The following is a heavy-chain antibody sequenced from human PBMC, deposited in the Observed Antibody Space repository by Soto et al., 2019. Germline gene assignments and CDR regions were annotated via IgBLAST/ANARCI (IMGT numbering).Heavy chain of an antibody. CDR2: IVNSGGST. Sequence: GGSLRLSCAASGFTFSSYAMSWVRQAPGKGLEWVSAIVNSGGSTYYADSVEGRFTVSRDNSKNTLYLQMNSLRAEDTAIYYCAKDVIVGVSTVGWGQGTLVTVSS. CDR1: GFTFSSYA. V-gene: IGHV3-23*01. CDR3: AKDVIVGVSTVG. J-gene: IGHJ4*02. D-gene: IGHD1-26*01.